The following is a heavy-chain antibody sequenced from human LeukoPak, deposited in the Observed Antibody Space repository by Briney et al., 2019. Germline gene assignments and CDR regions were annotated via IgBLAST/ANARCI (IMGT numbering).Heavy chain of an antibody. J-gene: IGHJ4*02. Sequence: ASVKVSCKASGYTFTSYGISWVRQAPGHGLEWMGWISAYNGNTNYAQKLQGRVTMTTDTSTSTAYMELRSLRSDDTAVYYCARDTYEHPYFDYWGQGTLVTVSS. V-gene: IGHV1-18*01. CDR2: ISAYNGNT. D-gene: IGHD3-3*01. CDR1: GYTFTSYG. CDR3: ARDTYEHPYFDY.